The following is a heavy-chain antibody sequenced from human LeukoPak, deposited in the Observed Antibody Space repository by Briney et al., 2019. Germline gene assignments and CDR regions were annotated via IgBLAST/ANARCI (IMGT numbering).Heavy chain of an antibody. CDR1: GYSISSGYY. CDR3: AREGRYFDWTFQYWYFNL. Sequence: PSETLSLTCTVSGYSISSGYYWGWIRQPPGKGLEWIGSIYHSGSTYYNPSLKSRVTISVDTSKNQFSLKLSSVTAADTAVYYCAREGRYFDWTFQYWYFNLWGRGTLVTVSS. CDR2: IYHSGST. V-gene: IGHV4-38-2*02. J-gene: IGHJ2*01. D-gene: IGHD3-9*01.